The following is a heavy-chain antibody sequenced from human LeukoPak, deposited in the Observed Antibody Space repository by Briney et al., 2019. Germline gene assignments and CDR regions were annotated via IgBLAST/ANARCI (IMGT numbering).Heavy chain of an antibody. CDR2: ISSSGSTI. CDR1: GFTFSSYE. J-gene: IGHJ3*02. CDR3: ARRETFYSDSGGYSFDVFDI. D-gene: IGHD3-22*01. V-gene: IGHV3-48*03. Sequence: GTLRLSCAASGFTFSSYEMNWVRQAPGKGLEWVSYISSSGSTIYYADSVKGRFTISRDNAKNSLYLQMNSLRAEDTAEYYCARRETFYSDSGGYSFDVFDIWGLGTMVTVSS.